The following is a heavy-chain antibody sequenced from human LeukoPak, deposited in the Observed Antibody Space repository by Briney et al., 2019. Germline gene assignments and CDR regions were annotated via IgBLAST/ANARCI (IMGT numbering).Heavy chain of an antibody. CDR3: ARSRSGLVLDY. CDR2: ISSSGSYI. CDR1: GFTFSSYS. V-gene: IGHV3-21*01. D-gene: IGHD3-22*01. J-gene: IGHJ4*02. Sequence: GGSLRLSCAASGFTFSSYSMNWVRQAPGNWLEWVSSISSSGSYIYYADSVKGRFTFSRDNAKNSLYLQMDSLRAEDTAVYYCARSRSGLVLDYWGQGTLVTVSS.